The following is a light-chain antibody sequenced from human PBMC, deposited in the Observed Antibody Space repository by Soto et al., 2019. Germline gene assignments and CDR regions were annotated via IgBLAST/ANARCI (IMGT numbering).Light chain of an antibody. J-gene: IGKJ1*01. Sequence: DIQMTHSPSTVCASVGDRVTITCRASQSISSWLAWCQQKPGKAPKLLIYDASSLESGVPSRFSGSGSGTECTLTISSLHPDPFAPYYRQQYKSYCPWTFGQGTKVDIK. CDR1: QSISSW. CDR2: DAS. V-gene: IGKV1-5*01. CDR3: QQYKSYCPWT.